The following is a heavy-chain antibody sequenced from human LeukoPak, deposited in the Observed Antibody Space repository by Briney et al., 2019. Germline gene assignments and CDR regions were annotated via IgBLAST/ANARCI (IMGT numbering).Heavy chain of an antibody. Sequence: GGSLRLSCAASGFTFSSYAMHWVRQAPGQRLEWMGWINAGNGNTKYSQKFQGRVTITRDTSASTAYMELSSLRSEDTAVYYCAKVTTVTKGDWYYYYGMDVWGQGTTVTVSS. CDR2: INAGNGNT. CDR3: AKVTTVTKGDWYYYYGMDV. CDR1: GFTFSSYA. J-gene: IGHJ6*02. V-gene: IGHV1-3*01. D-gene: IGHD4-17*01.